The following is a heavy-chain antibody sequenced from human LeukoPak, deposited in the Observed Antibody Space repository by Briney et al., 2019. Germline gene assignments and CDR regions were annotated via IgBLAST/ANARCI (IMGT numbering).Heavy chain of an antibody. V-gene: IGHV3-30*02. D-gene: IGHD2-2*01. J-gene: IGHJ3*02. CDR1: GFTFSNYG. CDR2: IRYDGSNK. CDR3: AKGLIVVVPAAISDAFDI. Sequence: GGSLRLSCAASGFTFSNYGMHWVRQAPGKGLEWVAFIRYDGSNKYYADSVKGRFTISRDNSKNTLYLQMNSLRAEDTAVYYCAKGLIVVVPAAISDAFDIWGQGTMITVSS.